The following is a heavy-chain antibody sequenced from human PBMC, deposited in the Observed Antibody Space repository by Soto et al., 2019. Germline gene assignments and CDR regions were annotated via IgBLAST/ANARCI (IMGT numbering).Heavy chain of an antibody. Sequence: PGGSLRLSCAASGFTFSSYSMNWVRQAPGKGLEWVSYISSSSSTIYYADSVKGRFTISRDNAKNSLYLQMNSPRAADTAVYYCAREVRIVVVPAADGMDVWGQGTTVTVSS. CDR1: GFTFSSYS. CDR2: ISSSSSTI. V-gene: IGHV3-48*01. J-gene: IGHJ6*02. D-gene: IGHD2-2*01. CDR3: AREVRIVVVPAADGMDV.